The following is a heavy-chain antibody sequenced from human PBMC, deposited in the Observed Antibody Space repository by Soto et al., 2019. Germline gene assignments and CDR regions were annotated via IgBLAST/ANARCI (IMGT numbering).Heavy chain of an antibody. J-gene: IGHJ6*02. CDR3: ARDLAWKRGKVGRYYYGMDV. CDR2: ISTRSTYT. CDR1: GFIFSDYY. D-gene: IGHD1-1*01. V-gene: IGHV3-11*06. Sequence: PGGSLRLSCAASGFIFSDYYMSWVRQTPGKGLEWVSYISTRSTYTNYADSVKGRFTISRGNTKNSLYLQMDSLRVEDTAVYYCARDLAWKRGKVGRYYYGMDVWGQGTTVTVSS.